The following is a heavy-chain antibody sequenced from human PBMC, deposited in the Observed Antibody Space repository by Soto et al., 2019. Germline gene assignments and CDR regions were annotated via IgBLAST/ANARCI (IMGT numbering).Heavy chain of an antibody. J-gene: IGHJ4*02. CDR3: VTGRRTPGHVYHFDA. CDR1: GFTFSNYW. V-gene: IGHV3-74*01. Sequence: SGGSLRLSCAASGFTFSNYWMHWVRQAPGKGLVWVSRINFDESTTTYANSVQGRFTISRDNAKNTLYLHLNSLRAEDTAIYYCVTGRRTPGHVYHFDALGKXALGTVS. CDR2: INFDESTT. D-gene: IGHD3-16*01.